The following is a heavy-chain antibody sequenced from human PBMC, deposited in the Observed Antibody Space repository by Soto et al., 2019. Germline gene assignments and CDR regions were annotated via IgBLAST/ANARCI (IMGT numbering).Heavy chain of an antibody. CDR3: ARSRAAAAGYNWFGP. CDR2: IIPLFGTA. V-gene: IGHV1-69*13. D-gene: IGHD6-13*01. CDR1: GGTFSTYA. J-gene: IGHJ5*02. Sequence: GASVKVSCKTSGGTFSTYAIYWARQAPGQGLEWMGRIIPLFGTADYAQKFQGRVTITADESTSTAYMELSSLRSEDTAVYYCARSRAAAAGYNWFGPWGQGTLVTVSS.